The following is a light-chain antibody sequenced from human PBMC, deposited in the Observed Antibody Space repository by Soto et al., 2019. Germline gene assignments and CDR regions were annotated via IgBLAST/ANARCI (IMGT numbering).Light chain of an antibody. CDR3: CSYAGSYTVV. Sequence: QSVLTQPRSVSGSPGQSVTISCTGTSSDVAYYNYVSWYQQRPGKAPKLMIYDVTKRPSGVPDRFSGSKSGNTASLTISGLQAEDEADYYCCSYAGSYTVVFGGGTKVTVL. J-gene: IGLJ2*01. V-gene: IGLV2-11*01. CDR1: SSDVAYYNY. CDR2: DVT.